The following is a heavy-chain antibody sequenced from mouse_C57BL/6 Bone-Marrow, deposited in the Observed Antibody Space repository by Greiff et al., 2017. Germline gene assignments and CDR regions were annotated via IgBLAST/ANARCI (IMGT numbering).Heavy chain of an antibody. D-gene: IGHD1-1*01. CDR1: GYTFTSYW. CDR3: AIETTVGPYWCCDV. Sequence: QVQLQQPGAELVKPGASVKLSCKASGYTFTSYWMQWVKQRPGQGLEWIGEIDPSDSYTNYNQKFKGKATVTVDTSSSTAYMQLSSLTSEDSAVYCLAIETTVGPYWCCDVGGTGTTVTVSS. J-gene: IGHJ1*03. CDR2: IDPSDSYT. V-gene: IGHV1-50*01.